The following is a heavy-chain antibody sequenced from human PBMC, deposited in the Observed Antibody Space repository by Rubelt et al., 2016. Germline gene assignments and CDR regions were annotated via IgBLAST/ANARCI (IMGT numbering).Heavy chain of an antibody. Sequence: GGLVQPGGSLRLSCAASGFTFSSYAMSWVRQAPGKGLEWVSYISSASDTIYYADSMKGRFTISRDNAKNSLYLQMNSLTVEDTAVYDCAGWSYFDYWGQGALVTVSS. CDR3: AGWSYFDY. CDR2: ISSASDTI. V-gene: IGHV3-48*04. CDR1: GFTFSSYA. J-gene: IGHJ4*02. D-gene: IGHD6-19*01.